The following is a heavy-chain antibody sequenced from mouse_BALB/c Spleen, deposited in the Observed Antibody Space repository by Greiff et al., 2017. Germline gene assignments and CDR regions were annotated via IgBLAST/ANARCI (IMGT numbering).Heavy chain of an antibody. D-gene: IGHD1-2*01. CDR3: EAIATASAWFAY. J-gene: IGHJ3*01. V-gene: IGHV14-3*02. CDR1: GFNIKDTY. Sequence: VQLQQSGAELVKPGASVKLSCTASGFNIKDTYMHWVKQRPEQGLEWIGRIDPANGNTKYDPKFQGKATITADTTSNTAYLQLSSLTSEDTAVYYCEAIATASAWFAYWGQGTLVTVSA. CDR2: IDPANGNT.